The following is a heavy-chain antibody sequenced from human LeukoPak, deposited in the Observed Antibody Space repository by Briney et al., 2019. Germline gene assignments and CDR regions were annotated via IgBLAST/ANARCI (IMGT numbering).Heavy chain of an antibody. CDR1: GGSISSYD. Sequence: PSETLSLTWTVAGGSISSYDGSWGRQPAGKGRGWGGYIYESGSTYYNPSLKSRVTISVDTSKNQFSLKLSSVTAADTAVYYCARHRQDYDFWSGYYSAFDIWGQGTMVTVSS. D-gene: IGHD3-3*01. J-gene: IGHJ3*02. V-gene: IGHV4-59*08. CDR2: IYESGST. CDR3: ARHRQDYDFWSGYYSAFDI.